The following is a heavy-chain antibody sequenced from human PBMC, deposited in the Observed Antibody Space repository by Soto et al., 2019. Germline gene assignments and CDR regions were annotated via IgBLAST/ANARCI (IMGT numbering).Heavy chain of an antibody. CDR3: AREVEARPERYYYYYCGMDF. V-gene: IGHV1-46*01. CDR1: GYTFTSYY. CDR2: INPSGGST. D-gene: IGHD6-6*01. Sequence: AAVKVSCKASGYTFTSYYMHWVRQAPGQGLEWMGIINPSGGSTSYAQKFQGRVTMTRDTSTSTVYMELSSLRSADTAVYYCAREVEARPERYYYYYCGMDFWGQGTTVSV. J-gene: IGHJ6*02.